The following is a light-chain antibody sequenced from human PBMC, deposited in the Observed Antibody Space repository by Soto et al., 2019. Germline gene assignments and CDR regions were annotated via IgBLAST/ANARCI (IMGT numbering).Light chain of an antibody. Sequence: QSVLIQPPSVSGTPGQRVTISCSGSSSNIGSHTVSWYQQLPGTAPKLLIYSSDQRPSGVPDRSSGSKSGTSASLAISGLQSEDEADYFCAAWDDRLNGYVFATGTRSPS. CDR2: SSD. V-gene: IGLV1-44*01. CDR3: AAWDDRLNGYV. J-gene: IGLJ1*01. CDR1: SSNIGSHT.